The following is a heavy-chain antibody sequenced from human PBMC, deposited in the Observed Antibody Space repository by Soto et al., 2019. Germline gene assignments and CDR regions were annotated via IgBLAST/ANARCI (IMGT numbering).Heavy chain of an antibody. J-gene: IGHJ6*02. CDR3: ARDPRYTGGPGSRAYGMDV. Sequence: PGGSLRLSCAASGFTFSSYSMSWVRQAPGKGLEWVSSISSSSSYIYYADSVKGRFTISGDNAKNSLYLQMNSLRAEDTAVYYCARDPRYTGGPGSRAYGMDVWGQGTTVTVSS. CDR1: GFTFSSYS. V-gene: IGHV3-21*01. CDR2: ISSSSSYI. D-gene: IGHD2-2*02.